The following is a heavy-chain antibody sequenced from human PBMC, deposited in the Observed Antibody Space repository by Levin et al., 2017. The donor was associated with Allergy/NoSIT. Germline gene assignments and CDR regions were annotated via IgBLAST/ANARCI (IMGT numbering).Heavy chain of an antibody. Sequence: SETLSLTCTVSGGSISSYYWSWIRQPPGKGLEWIGYIFYSGSTNYNPSLKSRVTISVDTSKNQFSLKLSSVTAADTAIYYCARKGGYSNRPLLYWGQGTLVTVSS. D-gene: IGHD6-13*01. V-gene: IGHV4-59*01. J-gene: IGHJ4*02. CDR1: GGSISSYY. CDR3: ARKGGYSNRPLLY. CDR2: IFYSGST.